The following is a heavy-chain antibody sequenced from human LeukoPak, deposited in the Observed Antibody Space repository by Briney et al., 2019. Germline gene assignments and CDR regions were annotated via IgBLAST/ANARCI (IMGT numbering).Heavy chain of an antibody. Sequence: GGSLRLSCAASGFTFSSYAMSWVRQAPGKGLEWVSAISGSGGSTYYADSVKGRFTISRDNSKNTLYLQMNSLRAEDTAVYYCAKSPQYYYDSSGYYSGDYFDYWGQGTLVTVSS. J-gene: IGHJ4*02. CDR3: AKSPQYYYDSSGYYSGDYFDY. CDR1: GFTFSSYA. CDR2: ISGSGGST. V-gene: IGHV3-23*01. D-gene: IGHD3-22*01.